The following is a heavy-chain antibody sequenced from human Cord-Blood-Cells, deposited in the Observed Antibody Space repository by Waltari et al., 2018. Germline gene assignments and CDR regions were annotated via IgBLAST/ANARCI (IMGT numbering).Heavy chain of an antibody. CDR3: ARPPKLGKWYFDL. V-gene: IGHV5-51*01. CDR2: SLPGDSDN. CDR1: GYSFTSYW. J-gene: IGHJ2*01. Sequence: EVQLVQSGAGVKKPGESLKISCKGSGYSFTSYWIGWVRQMPGKGLEWMGISLPGDSDNRYRPSFQGQGTISADKSISTAYLQWSSLKASDTAMYYCARPPKLGKWYFDLWGRGTLVTVSS. D-gene: IGHD7-27*01.